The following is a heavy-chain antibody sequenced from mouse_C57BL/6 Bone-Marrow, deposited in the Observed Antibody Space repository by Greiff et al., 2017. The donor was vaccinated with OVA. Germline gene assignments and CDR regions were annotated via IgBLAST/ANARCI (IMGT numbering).Heavy chain of an antibody. J-gene: IGHJ4*01. V-gene: IGHV1-4*01. CDR3: APSPRDDAMDY. Sequence: VQLQQSGAELARPGASVKMSCKASGYTFTSDTMHWVKQRPGQGLEWIGYITPSRGYTKYNQKFKDKATLTADASSSTAYMHLSSLTSEDAAVYYCAPSPRDDAMDYWGQGTSVTVSA. CDR2: ITPSRGYT. CDR1: GYTFTSDT.